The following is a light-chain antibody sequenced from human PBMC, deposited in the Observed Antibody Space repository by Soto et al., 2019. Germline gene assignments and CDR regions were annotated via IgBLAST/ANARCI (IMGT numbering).Light chain of an antibody. CDR2: EVS. J-gene: IGLJ2*01. CDR3: CSYAGSSTLV. CDR1: SSDVGCYNL. Sequence: QSVLTQPASVSGSPGQSITISCTGTSSDVGCYNLVSWYQQHPGKAPKLMIYEVSKRPSGVSNRFSGSKSGNNASLTISGLEAEDEADYYCCSYAGSSTLVFGGGTKLTVL. V-gene: IGLV2-23*02.